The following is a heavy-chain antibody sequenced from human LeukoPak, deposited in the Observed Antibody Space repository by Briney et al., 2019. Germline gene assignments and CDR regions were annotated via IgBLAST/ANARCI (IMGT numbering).Heavy chain of an antibody. Sequence: GGPLRLSCAASGFTFSSYAMSWVRQAPGKGLEWVSAISLSGRSTYYADSVKGRFTISRDNSKNTLYLQMNSLRAEDTAVYYCAKDPGATTPAGYWGQGTLVTVTS. CDR3: AKDPGATTPAGY. V-gene: IGHV3-23*01. J-gene: IGHJ4*02. CDR1: GFTFSSYA. D-gene: IGHD1-26*01. CDR2: ISLSGRST.